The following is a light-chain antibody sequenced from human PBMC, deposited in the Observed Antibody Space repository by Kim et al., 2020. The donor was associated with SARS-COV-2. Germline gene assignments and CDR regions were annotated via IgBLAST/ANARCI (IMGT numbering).Light chain of an antibody. CDR3: SSHAGSNHLI. V-gene: IGLV2-8*01. CDR2: EVF. Sequence: QSALTQTPSASGSPGQSVTISCTGTSSDVGGYNYVSWYQHHPGKAPKLMIYEVFKRPSGVPDRFSGSKSGSTASLTVSGLQTEDEADYYCSSHAGSNHLIFGGGTQLTVL. J-gene: IGLJ2*01. CDR1: SSDVGGYNY.